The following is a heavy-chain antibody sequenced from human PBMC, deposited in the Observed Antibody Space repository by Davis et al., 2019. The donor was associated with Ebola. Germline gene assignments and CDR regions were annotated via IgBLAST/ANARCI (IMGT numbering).Heavy chain of an antibody. CDR2: IIPILGIA. V-gene: IGHV1-69*10. D-gene: IGHD3-16*02. CDR3: ARDINHSKNRNMGY. Sequence: SVKVSCKASGGTFSSYAISWVRQAPGQGLEWMGGIIPILGIANYAQKFQGRVTITADESTSTAYMELSSLRSEDTAVYYCARDINHSKNRNMGYWGQGTLVTVSS. J-gene: IGHJ4*02. CDR1: GGTFSSYA.